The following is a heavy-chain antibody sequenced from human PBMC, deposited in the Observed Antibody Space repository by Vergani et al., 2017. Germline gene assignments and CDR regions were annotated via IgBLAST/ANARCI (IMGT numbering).Heavy chain of an antibody. CDR2: IRPYTGHT. CDR1: SHTFQTYG. J-gene: IGHJ3*01. V-gene: IGHV1-18*01. CDR3: ARVAPSNSEVTPTAFDV. D-gene: IGHD1-1*01. Sequence: QVQLVQSGAALKKPGASVSVSCKGSSHTFQTYGISWVRQAPGKGLEWMAWIRPYTGHTIYAQKFQDRVTMTADTSTTTAYMELRSLRSDDTAVYFCARVAPSNSEVTPTAFDVWGQGTMVTVSS.